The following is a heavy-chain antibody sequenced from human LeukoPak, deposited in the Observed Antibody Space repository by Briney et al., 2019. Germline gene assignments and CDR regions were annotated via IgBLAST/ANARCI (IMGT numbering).Heavy chain of an antibody. V-gene: IGHV4-4*07. Sequence: SETLSLTCAVYGGSFSGYYWSWIRQPAGKGLEWIGRIYTSGSTNYNPSLKSRVTMSVDTSKNQFSLKLSSVTAADTAVYYCAREPVHRNWNYPNWFDPWGQGTLVTVSS. CDR2: IYTSGST. D-gene: IGHD1-7*01. J-gene: IGHJ5*02. CDR3: AREPVHRNWNYPNWFDP. CDR1: GGSFSGYY.